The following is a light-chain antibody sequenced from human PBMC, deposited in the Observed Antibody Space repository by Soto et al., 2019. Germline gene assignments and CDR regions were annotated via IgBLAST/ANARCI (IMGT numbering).Light chain of an antibody. CDR2: GAS. J-gene: IGKJ4*01. CDR1: QAIGNY. Sequence: DIQMPQSPSSLSASVGDRVTITCQASQAIGNYLTWYQQKPGKPTKLLIYGASNLETGVPSRFSGSGSGTDFTFNINSLQPEEIATYYCQQYDVLPFTFGVGTKVEIK. V-gene: IGKV1-33*01. CDR3: QQYDVLPFT.